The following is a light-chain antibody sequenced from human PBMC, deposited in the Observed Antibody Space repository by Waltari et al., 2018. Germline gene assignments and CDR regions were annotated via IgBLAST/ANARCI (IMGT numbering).Light chain of an antibody. CDR3: QHYVSLPVT. Sequence: EIVLTQSPGTLSLSPGERATLSCRASQSLRIYLAWYQQKPGRAPRHLIYHASSRATGVPDRSSGSGSGTDFSLTISRLEAEDFAVYYWQHYVSLPVTFGQGTKVGIK. CDR1: QSLRIY. CDR2: HAS. V-gene: IGKV3-20*01. J-gene: IGKJ1*01.